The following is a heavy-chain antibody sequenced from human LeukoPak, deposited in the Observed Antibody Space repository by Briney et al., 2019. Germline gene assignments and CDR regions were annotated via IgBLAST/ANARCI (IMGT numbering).Heavy chain of an antibody. Sequence: GGSLRLSCAASGFTFSSYEMNWVRQAPGQGREWISYISSSGTIYYADSVKGRFTISRDNAKNSLYLEMYSLRDEDTAVYYCARDQNHYVWGTYRYNPFDYWGQGTLVTVSS. CDR2: ISSSGTI. CDR1: GFTFSSYE. J-gene: IGHJ4*02. V-gene: IGHV3-48*03. CDR3: ARDQNHYVWGTYRYNPFDY. D-gene: IGHD3-16*02.